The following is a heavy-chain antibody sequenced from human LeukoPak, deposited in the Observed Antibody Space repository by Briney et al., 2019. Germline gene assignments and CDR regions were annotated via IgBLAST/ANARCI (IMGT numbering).Heavy chain of an antibody. CDR3: ARHESGWYAFDV. Sequence: SETLSLTCTVSGASISRNTYYVGWIRQPPGKGLDWIGSISYNGIPSYKPSLKSRVTISVDTSKNHFSLRLSSVTAADTAVYFCARHESGWYAFDVWGQGTMVTVSS. V-gene: IGHV4-39*01. J-gene: IGHJ3*01. D-gene: IGHD6-19*01. CDR1: GASISRNTYY. CDR2: ISYNGIP.